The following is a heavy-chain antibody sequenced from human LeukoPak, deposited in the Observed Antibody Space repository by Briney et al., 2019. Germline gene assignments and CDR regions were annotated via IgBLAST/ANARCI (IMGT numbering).Heavy chain of an antibody. CDR2: ISIGSSTGTSTM. V-gene: IGHV3-48*02. CDR3: ARWGRATSFDY. CDR1: GFSFSAYA. J-gene: IGHJ4*02. Sequence: EPGGSLRLSCAVSGFSFSAYAMSWVRQAPGKGLEWVSYISIGSSTGTSTMYYADSVKGRFTISRDSAKNSLYLQMNSLRDEDTAVYYCARWGRATSFDYWGQGTLVTVSS. D-gene: IGHD1-26*01.